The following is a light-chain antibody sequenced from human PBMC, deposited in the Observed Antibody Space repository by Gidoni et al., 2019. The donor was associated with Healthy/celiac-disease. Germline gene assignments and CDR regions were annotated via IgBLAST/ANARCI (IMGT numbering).Light chain of an antibody. V-gene: IGLV2-14*03. CDR3: SSYTSSSVYV. Sequence: QSALTQPASVSGSPGQSITISCTGTSSDVGGYNYVPWYQQHPGKAPKLMIYDVSNRPSGVSNRFSGSKSCNTASLTISGLQAEDEAYYYCSSYTSSSVYVFGTGTKVTVL. CDR1: SSDVGGYNY. CDR2: DVS. J-gene: IGLJ1*01.